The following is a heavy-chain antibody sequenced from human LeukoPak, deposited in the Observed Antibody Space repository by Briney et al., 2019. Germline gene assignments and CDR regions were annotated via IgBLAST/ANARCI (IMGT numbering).Heavy chain of an antibody. CDR2: ISAYNGNP. Sequence: GASVTVSCRASGYTFTKFGFSWVRQAPGQGLEWIAWISAYNGNPTYAQNLQGRVTVTTDTSTNTAYMELRSLTSDDTAVYFCARAGQGYYYDTSAYYFDYWGQGTLVTVAS. J-gene: IGHJ4*02. CDR1: GYTFTKFG. CDR3: ARAGQGYYYDTSAYYFDY. V-gene: IGHV1-18*01. D-gene: IGHD3-22*01.